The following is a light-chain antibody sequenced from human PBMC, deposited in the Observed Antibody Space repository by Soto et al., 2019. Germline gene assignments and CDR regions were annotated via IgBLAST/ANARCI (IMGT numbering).Light chain of an antibody. CDR1: QGINNY. Sequence: DIQMTQSPSSLSASVGDSVTITCRASQGINNYLAWYQQKPGKVPVLLIYSASTLKSGVPSRFSGRGAGTDFTLTISSLQPEDFAVYYCQQYNNWPPTFGGGTKVDIK. J-gene: IGKJ4*01. CDR2: SAS. CDR3: QQYNNWPPT. V-gene: IGKV1-27*01.